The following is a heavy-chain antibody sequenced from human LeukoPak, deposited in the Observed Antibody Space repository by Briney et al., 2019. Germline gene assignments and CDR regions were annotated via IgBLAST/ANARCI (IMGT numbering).Heavy chain of an antibody. J-gene: IGHJ5*02. Sequence: GGSLRLSCAASGFTFSSYWMHWVRHAPGKGLVWVSRINSDGSSTSYADSVKGRFTISRDNAKNTLYLQMNSLRAEDTAVYYCAIDSSGYYWNWFDPWGQGTLVTVSS. CDR3: AIDSSGYYWNWFDP. V-gene: IGHV3-74*01. CDR2: INSDGSST. D-gene: IGHD3-22*01. CDR1: GFTFSSYW.